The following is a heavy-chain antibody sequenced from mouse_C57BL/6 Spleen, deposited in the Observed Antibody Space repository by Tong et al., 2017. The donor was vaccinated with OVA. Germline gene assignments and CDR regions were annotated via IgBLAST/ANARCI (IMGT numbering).Heavy chain of an antibody. CDR2: ISSGGSYT. V-gene: IGHV5-9-3*01. CDR3: ARRGGTTGAWFAY. CDR1: GFTFSSYA. D-gene: IGHD2-14*01. J-gene: IGHJ3*01. Sequence: EVQLQESGGGLVKPGGSLKLSCAASGFTFSSYAMSWVRQTPEKRLEWVATISSGGSYTYYPDSVKGRFTISRDNAKNTLYLQMSRLRSEDTAMYYGARRGGTTGAWFAYWGQGTLVTVSA.